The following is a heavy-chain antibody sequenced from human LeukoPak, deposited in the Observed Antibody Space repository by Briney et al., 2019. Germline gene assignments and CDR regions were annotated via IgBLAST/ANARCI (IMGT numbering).Heavy chain of an antibody. CDR3: ASAGIAVAGKGDWFDP. V-gene: IGHV1-69*04. CDR1: GGTFSIYA. J-gene: IGHJ5*02. D-gene: IGHD6-19*01. Sequence: AWVKVSCKASGGTFSIYAISWVRQAPGQGHEWMGRIIPSLGIANYAQKFQGRVTITADKSTSTAYMELSRLRYEDTAVYYCASAGIAVAGKGDWFDPWGQGTLVTVSS. CDR2: IIPSLGIA.